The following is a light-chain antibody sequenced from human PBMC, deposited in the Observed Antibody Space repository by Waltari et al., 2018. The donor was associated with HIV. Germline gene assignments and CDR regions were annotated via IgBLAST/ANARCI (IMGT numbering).Light chain of an antibody. CDR2: EVS. CDR1: TSDVGGYNL. CDR3: CAYAGSTTYVI. J-gene: IGLJ2*01. V-gene: IGLV2-23*02. Sequence: QSALPPPASVSGSPGQSITISCTGTTSDVGGYNLVSWYQQHPGNAPKLMIYEVSKRPSGVSNRFSGSKSGNTASLTISGLQAEDEADYYCCAYAGSTTYVIFGGGTKLTVL.